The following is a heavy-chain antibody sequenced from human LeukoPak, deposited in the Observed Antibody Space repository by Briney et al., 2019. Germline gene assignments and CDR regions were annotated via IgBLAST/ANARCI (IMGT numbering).Heavy chain of an antibody. CDR3: ARDPSGYFNY. Sequence: SETLSLTCTVSGGSVSSGNYYWSWIRKPPGKGLEWIGYIYYSGSTNYNPSLKSRVTISVDTSKNQFSLKLSSVTAADTAVYYCARDPSGYFNYWGQGTLAIVSS. CDR1: GGSVSSGNYY. V-gene: IGHV4-61*01. CDR2: IYYSGST. D-gene: IGHD3-22*01. J-gene: IGHJ4*02.